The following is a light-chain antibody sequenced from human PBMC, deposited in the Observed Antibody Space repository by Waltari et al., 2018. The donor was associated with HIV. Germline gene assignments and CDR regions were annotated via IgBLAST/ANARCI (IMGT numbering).Light chain of an antibody. CDR1: KSVNDNS. V-gene: IGKV3-20*01. J-gene: IGKJ3*01. CDR2: SAS. Sequence: EIVLTQWPSTLSLSPGDRATLSCRASKSVNDNSLAWYQQKPGQAPRLLVYSASTRVSGIPDRFSGSGSGTDFTLTITRLEPEDFAIYYCQHYVNSLTFGPGTKVDLK. CDR3: QHYVNSLT.